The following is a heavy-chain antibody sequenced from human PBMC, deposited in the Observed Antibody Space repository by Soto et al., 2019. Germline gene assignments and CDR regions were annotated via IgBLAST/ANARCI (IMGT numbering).Heavy chain of an antibody. CDR2: IYPGDSDT. Sequence: EVQLVQSGDEVKKPGESLKISCKASGYRFTNQWIGWVRQMPGEGLEWMGIIYPGDSDTRYSPSFQDQVTISADKSITTAYLQWSSLKASDTAMYYCARLVSGWNWDYWGQGTLVTVSS. D-gene: IGHD1-7*01. CDR3: ARLVSGWNWDY. CDR1: GYRFTNQW. V-gene: IGHV5-51*03. J-gene: IGHJ4*02.